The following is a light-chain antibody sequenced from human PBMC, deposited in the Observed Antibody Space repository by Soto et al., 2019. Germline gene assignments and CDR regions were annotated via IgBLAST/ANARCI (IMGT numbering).Light chain of an antibody. CDR1: QSISTY. V-gene: IGKV1-39*01. CDR3: QQYNNWPRT. J-gene: IGKJ1*01. CDR2: AAS. Sequence: DIQMTQSPSSLSASVGDRVTITCRASQSISTYLNWYQQKPGKAPKLLIYAASSLQSGVPSRFGGSGSGTEFTLTISSLQSEDFAVYYCQQYNNWPRTFGQGTKVDI.